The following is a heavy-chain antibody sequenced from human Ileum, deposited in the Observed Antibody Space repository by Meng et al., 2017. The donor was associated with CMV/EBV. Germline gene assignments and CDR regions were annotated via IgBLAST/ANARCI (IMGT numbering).Heavy chain of an antibody. D-gene: IGHD2-2*01. V-gene: IGHV3-72*01. CDR2: TRNKANSYTT. Sequence: AGFTFSDHCMDWVRQAPGKGLEWVGRTRNKANSYTTEYAASVKGRFTISRDDSKNSLYLQMNSLKTEDTAVYYCARVNQLRYYFDYWGQGTLVTVSS. CDR1: GFTFSDHC. CDR3: ARVNQLRYYFDY. J-gene: IGHJ4*02.